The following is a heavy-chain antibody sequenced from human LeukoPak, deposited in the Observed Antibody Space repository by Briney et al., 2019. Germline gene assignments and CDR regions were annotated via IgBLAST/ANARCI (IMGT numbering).Heavy chain of an antibody. D-gene: IGHD2-2*01. V-gene: IGHV3-48*03. J-gene: IGHJ4*02. Sequence: TGSVIYYADSVKGRFTISRDNAKNSLYLQMNSLRAEDTAVYYCARNLPAADYWGQGTLVTVSS. CDR2: TGSVI. CDR3: ARNLPAADY.